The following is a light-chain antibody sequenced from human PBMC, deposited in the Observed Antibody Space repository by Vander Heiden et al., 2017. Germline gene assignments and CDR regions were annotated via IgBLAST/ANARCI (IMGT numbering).Light chain of an antibody. V-gene: IGKV2-30*02. CDR2: KVS. CDR1: QSLVHSDGNTY. J-gene: IGKJ3*01. CDR3: RQCKHWPST. Sequence: DVVMTQSPLSLPVTLGQPASISCRSSQSLVHSDGNTYLNWFQQRPGQSPRRLIYKVSNRDSGVPDRFSGSGSGTDFTLKISRVEAEDVGVYYCRQCKHWPSTFGPGTKVDIK.